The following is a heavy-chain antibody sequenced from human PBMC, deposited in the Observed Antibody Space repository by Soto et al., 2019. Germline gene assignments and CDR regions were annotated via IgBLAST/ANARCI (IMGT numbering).Heavy chain of an antibody. J-gene: IGHJ6*02. D-gene: IGHD2-15*01. Sequence: VASVKVSCKASGGTFSSYAISWVRQAPGQGLEWMGGIIPIFGTANYAQKFQGRVTITADESTSTAYMELSSLRSEDTAVYYCARDNCSGGSCYSEDYYYYYGMDVWGQGTTVTVSS. CDR3: ARDNCSGGSCYSEDYYYYYGMDV. CDR2: IIPIFGTA. V-gene: IGHV1-69*13. CDR1: GGTFSSYA.